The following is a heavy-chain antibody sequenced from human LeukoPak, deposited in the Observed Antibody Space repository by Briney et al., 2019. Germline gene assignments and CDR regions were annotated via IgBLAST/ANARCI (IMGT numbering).Heavy chain of an antibody. V-gene: IGHV1-69*01. CDR3: ARGYSSSFLDY. D-gene: IGHD6-13*01. Sequence: SGKVSCKAFGGTFSSYAISWVRQAPGHGVEWRGGIIPIFGTANYAQKFQGRVTRTADESTSTAYMELNSLRSEDTRVYYCARGYSSSFLDYWGQGTLVTVSS. CDR1: GGTFSSYA. J-gene: IGHJ4*02. CDR2: IIPIFGTA.